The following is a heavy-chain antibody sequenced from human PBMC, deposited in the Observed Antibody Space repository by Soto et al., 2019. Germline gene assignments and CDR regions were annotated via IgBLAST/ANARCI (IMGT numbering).Heavy chain of an antibody. J-gene: IGHJ4*02. D-gene: IGHD6-19*01. CDR2: ISGSGGST. CDR3: AKHQIGWYDFDY. CDR1: GFTFSTNA. V-gene: IGHV3-23*01. Sequence: EFQLLESGGGLVQPGGSLRLSCAASGFTFSTNAMSWVRQAPGKGLEWVSAISGSGGSTYYADSVKGRFTISRDNSKNTLYLQMKSLRAEDTAVFYCAKHQIGWYDFDYWGQGTLVTVSS.